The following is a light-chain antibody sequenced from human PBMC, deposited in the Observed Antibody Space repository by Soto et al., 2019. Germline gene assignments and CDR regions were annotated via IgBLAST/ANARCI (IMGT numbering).Light chain of an antibody. CDR3: LQFGTSPPKT. CDR1: ERVSNRY. J-gene: IGKJ2*01. V-gene: IGKV3-20*01. CDR2: ATS. Sequence: VLTRSPDTLSLSPGERATLSCRASERVSNRYLAWYQQKFGEAPRLLLSATSKRVAGIPDRFSGSGSGAVFTLTISIVEPEDFGVYYCLQFGTSPPKTFGQGTKLEI.